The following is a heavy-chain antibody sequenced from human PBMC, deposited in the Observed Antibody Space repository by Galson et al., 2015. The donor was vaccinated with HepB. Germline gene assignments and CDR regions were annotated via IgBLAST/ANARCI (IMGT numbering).Heavy chain of an antibody. CDR3: ARGALVVVVGATQNNWFDP. D-gene: IGHD2-15*01. Sequence: SVKVSCKASGYTFSTYSITWVRQAPGQGLEWMGWISPSPYNRYTNYARKFQGRVTMTTDTSTSTAYMELRSLRSYDTAVYYCARGALVVVVGATQNNWFDPWGQGTLVTVSS. J-gene: IGHJ5*02. CDR1: GYTFSTYS. CDR2: ISPSPYNRYT. V-gene: IGHV1-18*01.